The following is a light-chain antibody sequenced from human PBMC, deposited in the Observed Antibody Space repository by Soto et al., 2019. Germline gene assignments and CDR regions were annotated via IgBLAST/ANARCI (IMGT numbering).Light chain of an antibody. CDR2: STS. CDR3: QQSESLPLT. Sequence: DIQMTQSPSSVSASVGDRVTITCRASQGINSWLAWYQQKPGKAPKLLIYSTSNLQSGVPSRFSGSGAGTDFTLTITSLQPEDFATCFCQQSESLPLTFGGGTKVEIK. J-gene: IGKJ4*01. V-gene: IGKV1D-12*01. CDR1: QGINSW.